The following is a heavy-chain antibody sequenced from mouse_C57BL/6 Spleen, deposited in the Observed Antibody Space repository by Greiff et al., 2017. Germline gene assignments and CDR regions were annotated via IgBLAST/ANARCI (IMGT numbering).Heavy chain of an antibody. V-gene: IGHV1-53*01. Sequence: QVQLQQPGPELVKPGASVKLSCKASGYTFTSYWMHWVKQRPGQGLEWIGNINPSNGGTNYNEKFKSKATLTVDKSTSTAYMQLRSLKSEDSAVYYCARDGTTVVDWYFDVWGTGTTVTVSS. D-gene: IGHD1-1*01. CDR3: ARDGTTVVDWYFDV. J-gene: IGHJ1*03. CDR1: GYTFTSYW. CDR2: INPSNGGT.